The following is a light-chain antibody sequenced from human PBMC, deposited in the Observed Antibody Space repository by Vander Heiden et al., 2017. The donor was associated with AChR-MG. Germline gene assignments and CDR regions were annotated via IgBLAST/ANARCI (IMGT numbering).Light chain of an antibody. Sequence: QSVLTQPPSASGTPGQTVTISCSGSSANIGRNAVNWYQQLPGTAPTLLIYRKNQRPSGVPDRLFGAKSGTSASLAISGLQYEDEADDYCAAWDDSRNGNVVFGGGTKLSVL. V-gene: IGLV1-44*01. J-gene: IGLJ2*01. CDR1: SANIGRNA. CDR2: RKN. CDR3: AAWDDSRNGNVV.